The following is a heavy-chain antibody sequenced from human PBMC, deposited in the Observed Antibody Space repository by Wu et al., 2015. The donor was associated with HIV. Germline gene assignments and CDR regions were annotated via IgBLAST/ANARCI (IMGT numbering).Heavy chain of an antibody. V-gene: IGHV1-69*05. CDR2: IIPIFGTA. J-gene: IGHJ4*02. Sequence: QVQLVQSGAEVKKPGSSVKVSCKASGGTFSSYAISWVRQAPGQGLEWMGGIIPIFGTANYAQKFQGRVTITTDESTSTAYMELSSLRSEDTAVYYCARGGGSVLAAAGAFDYVGPGNAGHRLL. CDR3: ARGGGSVLAAAGAFDY. D-gene: IGHD6-13*01. CDR1: GGTFSSYA.